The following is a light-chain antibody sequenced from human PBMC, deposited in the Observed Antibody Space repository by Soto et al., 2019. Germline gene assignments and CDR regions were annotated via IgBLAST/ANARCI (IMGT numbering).Light chain of an antibody. J-gene: IGKJ1*01. CDR2: GAS. Sequence: DIPMTQSPSSLSASIGDRVTITCRASQSISFSVMWYQQKPGKVPKLLIYGASTLQSAIPSRFSGSGSGTDFTLTISSLQPEDVATYYCQKYDSAPHTFGQGTKVEI. CDR1: QSISFS. V-gene: IGKV1-27*01. CDR3: QKYDSAPHT.